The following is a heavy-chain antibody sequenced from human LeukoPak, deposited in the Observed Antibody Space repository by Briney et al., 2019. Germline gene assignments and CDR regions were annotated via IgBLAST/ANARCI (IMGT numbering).Heavy chain of an antibody. J-gene: IGHJ6*03. D-gene: IGHD1-1*01. CDR2: ISGSGGST. V-gene: IGHV3-23*01. CDR1: GFTFSSYA. Sequence: GGSLRLSCAASGFTFSSYAMSWVRQAPGKGLEWVSAISGSGGSTYYADSVKGRFTISRDNSKNTLYLQMNSLRAEDTAVYYCAKARWNDFKYYYYMDVWGKGTTVTVSS. CDR3: AKARWNDFKYYYYMDV.